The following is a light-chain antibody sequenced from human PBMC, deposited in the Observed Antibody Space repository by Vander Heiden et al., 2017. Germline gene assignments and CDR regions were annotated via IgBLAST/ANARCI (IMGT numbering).Light chain of an antibody. CDR3: QSYDSSLSGWV. V-gene: IGLV1-40*01. Sequence: SVLTQPPSVSGAPGQRGTISCTGSSPNIGAGYDVHWYQQLPGTAPKLLIYGNSNRPSGVPDRFSGSKSGTSASLAITGLQAEDEADYYCQSYDSSLSGWVFGGGTKLTVL. CDR1: SPNIGAGYD. J-gene: IGLJ2*01. CDR2: GNS.